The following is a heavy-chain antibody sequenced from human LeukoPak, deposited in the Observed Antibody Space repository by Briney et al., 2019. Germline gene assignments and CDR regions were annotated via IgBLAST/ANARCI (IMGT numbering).Heavy chain of an antibody. J-gene: IGHJ6*03. D-gene: IGHD3-3*01. Sequence: ASVKVSCKASGYTFTSYDINWVRQATGQGLEWMGWMNPNTGYAQKFQGRVTMTRNTSISTAYMELSSLRSEDTAVYYCARGRFSTIFGVVIHRSYYMDVWGKGTTVTVSS. CDR3: ARGRFSTIFGVVIHRSYYMDV. V-gene: IGHV1-8*01. CDR1: GYTFTSYD. CDR2: MNPNT.